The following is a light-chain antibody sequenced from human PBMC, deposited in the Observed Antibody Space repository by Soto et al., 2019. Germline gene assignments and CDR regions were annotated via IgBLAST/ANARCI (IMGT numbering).Light chain of an antibody. Sequence: ERVLMPVAGAPSMTQGERATLTCRAIQSVSSSYLGWYQQKLGQAPRLLIYGASSRATGIPDRFSGSGSGTDFTLTISRLEPEDFAVYYWQQDGSSPQTFAQGTKVDIK. V-gene: IGKV3-20*01. J-gene: IGKJ1*01. CDR1: QSVSSSY. CDR2: GAS. CDR3: QQDGSSPQT.